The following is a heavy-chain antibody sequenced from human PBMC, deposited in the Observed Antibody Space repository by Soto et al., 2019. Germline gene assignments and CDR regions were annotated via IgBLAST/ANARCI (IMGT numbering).Heavy chain of an antibody. CDR3: ASKYYYDSSGYYGGGIDY. CDR1: GGSISSGGYS. J-gene: IGHJ4*02. CDR2: IYYSGST. V-gene: IGHV4-30-2*05. Sequence: SETLSLTCAVSGGSISSGGYSWSWIRQPPGKGLEWIGYIYYSGSTYYNPSLKSRVTISVDTSKNQFSLKLSSVTAADTALYYCASKYYYDSSGYYGGGIDYWGQGTLVTV. D-gene: IGHD3-22*01.